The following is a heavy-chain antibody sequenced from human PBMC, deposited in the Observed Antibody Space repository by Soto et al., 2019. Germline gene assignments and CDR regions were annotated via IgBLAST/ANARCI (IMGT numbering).Heavy chain of an antibody. CDR2: IYYSGST. J-gene: IGHJ3*02. CDR1: GGSISSYY. D-gene: IGHD3-3*01. V-gene: IGHV4-59*01. Sequence: QVQLQESGPGLVKPSETLSLTCTVSGGSISSYYWSWIRQPPGKGLEWIGYIYYSGSTNYNPSLKSRVTISVDRSKNQFSLKLSSVTAADTAVYYCARVLRFRNAFDIWGQGTMVTVSS. CDR3: ARVLRFRNAFDI.